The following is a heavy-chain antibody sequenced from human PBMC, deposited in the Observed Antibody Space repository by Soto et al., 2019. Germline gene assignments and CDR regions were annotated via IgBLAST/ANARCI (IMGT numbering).Heavy chain of an antibody. CDR1: GFTFSSYS. CDR2: ISSSSSYI. J-gene: IGHJ6*04. V-gene: IGHV3-21*01. Sequence: PGGSLRLSCAASGFTFSSYSMNWFRQAPGKGLEWVSSISSSSSYIYYADSVKGRFTISRDNAKNSLYLQMNSLRAEDTAVYYCARDPSIAFTHVWGKGTTVTVSS. D-gene: IGHD3-22*01. CDR3: ARDPSIAFTHV.